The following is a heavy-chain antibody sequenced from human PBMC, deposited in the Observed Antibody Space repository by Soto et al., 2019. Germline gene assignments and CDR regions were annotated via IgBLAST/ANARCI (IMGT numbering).Heavy chain of an antibody. CDR3: AREVVVITNNWFDP. Sequence: GASVKVSCKASGYTFTSYGISWVRQAPGQGLEWMGWISAYNGNTNYAQKLQGRVTMATDTSTSTAYMELRSLRSDDTAVYYCAREVVVITNNWFDPWGQGTLVTVSS. CDR2: ISAYNGNT. J-gene: IGHJ5*02. V-gene: IGHV1-18*01. CDR1: GYTFTSYG. D-gene: IGHD3-22*01.